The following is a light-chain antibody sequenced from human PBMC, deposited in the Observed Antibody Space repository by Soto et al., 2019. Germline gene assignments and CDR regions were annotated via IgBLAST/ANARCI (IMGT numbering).Light chain of an antibody. Sequence: QSALTQPPSASGSPGQSVTISCTGTSSDVGDYKYVSWYQQHPGKAPKLMIYEVDKRPSGVPDRFSGSKSGNTASLAVSGLQADDEADYFCSSYAGSNVIFGGGTKVTVL. CDR1: SSDVGDYKY. V-gene: IGLV2-8*01. J-gene: IGLJ2*01. CDR2: EVD. CDR3: SSYAGSNVI.